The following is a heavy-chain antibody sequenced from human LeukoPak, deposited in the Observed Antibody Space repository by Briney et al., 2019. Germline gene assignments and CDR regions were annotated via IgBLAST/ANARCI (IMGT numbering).Heavy chain of an antibody. CDR1: GYTFTSYG. J-gene: IGHJ6*02. Sequence: ASVKVSCKASGYTFTSYGISWVRQAPGQGLEWMGWISAYNGNTNYAQKLQGRVTMTTDTSTSTAYMELRSLRSDDTAVYYCARDLTLGYYYDSSGYYSPYYYYGMDVWGQGTTVTVSS. D-gene: IGHD3-22*01. V-gene: IGHV1-18*01. CDR3: ARDLTLGYYYDSSGYYSPYYYYGMDV. CDR2: ISAYNGNT.